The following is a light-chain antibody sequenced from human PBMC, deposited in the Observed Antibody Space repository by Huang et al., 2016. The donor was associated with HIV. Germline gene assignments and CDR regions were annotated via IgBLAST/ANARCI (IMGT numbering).Light chain of an antibody. Sequence: EIVLTQSPASLALSPGERATLSCRASQSVRNYLALYQQKPGQAPRLLIFDASNRATDIPALFSGSGSGTDFTLTISSLEPEDFAVYYCQQRYNWPLTFGGGTKVEIK. CDR2: DAS. J-gene: IGKJ4*01. CDR3: QQRYNWPLT. CDR1: QSVRNY. V-gene: IGKV3-11*01.